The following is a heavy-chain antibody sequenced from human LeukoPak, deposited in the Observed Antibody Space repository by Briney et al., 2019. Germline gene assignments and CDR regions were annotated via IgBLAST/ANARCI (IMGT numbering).Heavy chain of an antibody. Sequence: SETLSLTCSVSGVSITSGSYYWGWIRQSAGKGLEWIGRVHSSGDIYHNAAFRSRAAVSGDASKNQFSLQLNSVPAADTAVYYCARGASPKDAVFFDYWGQGALITVSS. CDR3: ARGASPKDAVFFDY. CDR1: GVSITSGSYY. J-gene: IGHJ4*02. D-gene: IGHD3-16*01. CDR2: VHSSGDI. V-gene: IGHV4-61*02.